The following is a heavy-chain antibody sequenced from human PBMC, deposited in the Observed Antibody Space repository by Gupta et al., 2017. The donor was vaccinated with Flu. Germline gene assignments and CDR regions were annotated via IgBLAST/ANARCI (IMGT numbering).Heavy chain of an antibody. CDR1: SNR. D-gene: IGHD2-21*02. CDR3: EGDLDGGDGDYYMDV. Sequence: SNRRNGVSADPGKGLEWVSYISRSGNYKDYVDSMKGRVNSSRDNAKNSLYLQMNNLRVEDTDMYDCEGDLDGGDGDYYMDVWGKGYTGTVAS. V-gene: IGHV3-21*05. J-gene: IGHJ6*03. CDR2: ISRSGNYK.